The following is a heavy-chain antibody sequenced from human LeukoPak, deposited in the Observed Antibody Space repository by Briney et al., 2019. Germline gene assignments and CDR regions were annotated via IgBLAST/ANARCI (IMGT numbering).Heavy chain of an antibody. CDR3: GRDVRY. Sequence: GGSLRLSCAASGFSVSSTYMSWVRRAPGKGLEWVSVIYSTGSTYNADSVKGRFTISRDSSKNTVYLQMNSLRADDTAVYYCGRDVRYWGQGTLVTVSS. CDR1: GFSVSSTY. CDR2: IYSTGST. J-gene: IGHJ4*02. V-gene: IGHV3-53*01.